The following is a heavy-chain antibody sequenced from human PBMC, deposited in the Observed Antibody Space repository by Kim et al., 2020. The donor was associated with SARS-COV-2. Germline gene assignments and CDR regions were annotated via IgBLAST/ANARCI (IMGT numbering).Heavy chain of an antibody. CDR1: GYTFTSYA. Sequence: ASVKVSCKASGYTFTSYAMNWVRQAPGQGLEWMGWINTNTGNPTYAQGFTGRFVFSLDTSVSTAYLQISSLKAEDTAVYYCARVRIYYDSSGYYFYPLDYWGQGTLVTVSS. CDR2: INTNTGNP. CDR3: ARVRIYYDSSGYYFYPLDY. D-gene: IGHD3-22*01. J-gene: IGHJ4*02. V-gene: IGHV7-4-1*02.